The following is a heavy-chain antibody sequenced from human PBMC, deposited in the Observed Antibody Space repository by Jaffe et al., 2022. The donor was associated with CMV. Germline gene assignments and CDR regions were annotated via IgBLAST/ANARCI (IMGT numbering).Heavy chain of an antibody. V-gene: IGHV2-5*01. J-gene: IGHJ4*02. CDR1: GFSLSTSGVG. CDR3: AHRKNGSPQGPPFDY. D-gene: IGHD2-8*01. CDR2: IYWNDDK. Sequence: QITLKESGPTLVKPTQTLTLTCTFSGFSLSTSGVGVGWIRQPPGKALEWLALIYWNDDKRYSPSLKSRLTITKDTSKNQVVLTMTNMDPVDTATYYCAHRKNGSPQGPPFDYWGQGTLVTVSS.